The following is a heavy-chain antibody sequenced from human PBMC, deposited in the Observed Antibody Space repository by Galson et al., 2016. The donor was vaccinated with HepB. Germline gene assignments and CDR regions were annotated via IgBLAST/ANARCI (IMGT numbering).Heavy chain of an antibody. CDR1: GFTFSTYA. D-gene: IGHD5-24*01. Sequence: SLRLSCAASGFTFSTYAMHWARQAPGKGLEWVAGISYDGTKKYYAASLNGRFTIARDNSENTLYLQMPSLRAEDTAVYYCARDEDDHSYTIDVWGQGTLVSVSS. V-gene: IGHV3-30-3*01. J-gene: IGHJ4*02. CDR3: ARDEDDHSYTIDV. CDR2: ISYDGTKK.